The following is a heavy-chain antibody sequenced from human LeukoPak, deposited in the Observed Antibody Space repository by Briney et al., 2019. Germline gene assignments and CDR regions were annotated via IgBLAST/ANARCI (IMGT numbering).Heavy chain of an antibody. CDR1: GFTFSSYS. Sequence: GGSLRLSCAASGFTFSSYSMNWVRQAPGKGLEWVSSISSSSYIYYADSVKGRFTISRDNAKNSLYLQMNSLRAEDTAVYYCARDAFDYGGNSPGYWGQGTLVTVSS. V-gene: IGHV3-21*01. CDR3: ARDAFDYGGNSPGY. CDR2: ISSSSYI. D-gene: IGHD4-23*01. J-gene: IGHJ4*02.